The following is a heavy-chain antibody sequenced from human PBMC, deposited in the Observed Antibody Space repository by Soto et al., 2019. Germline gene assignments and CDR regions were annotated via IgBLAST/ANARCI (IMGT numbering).Heavy chain of an antibody. J-gene: IGHJ6*02. CDR3: ARHRNYYYGMDV. Sequence: PSETLSLTCTVSGGSISSSSYYWGWIRQPPGKGLEWIGSIYYSGSTYYNPSLKSRVTISVDTSKNQFSLKLSSVTAADTAVYYCARHRNYYYGMDVWGQGTTVTVPS. V-gene: IGHV4-39*01. CDR2: IYYSGST. CDR1: GGSISSSSYY.